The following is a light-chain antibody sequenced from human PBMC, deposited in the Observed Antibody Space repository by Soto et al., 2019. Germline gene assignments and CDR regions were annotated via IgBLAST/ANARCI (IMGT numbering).Light chain of an antibody. J-gene: IGKJ1*01. CDR2: DAS. Sequence: DIQLTQSPSSLSASVGDRVTITCQASQDISNHLNWYQQKPGKAPNLLIYDASDLETGVPSRFSGGGSGTEFTLTISSLQPEDFATYYCLQHHSYPRTFGQGTKVDIK. CDR1: QDISNH. V-gene: IGKV1-33*01. CDR3: LQHHSYPRT.